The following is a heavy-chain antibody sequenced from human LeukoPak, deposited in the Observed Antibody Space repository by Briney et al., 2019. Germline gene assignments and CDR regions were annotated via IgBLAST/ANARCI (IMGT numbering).Heavy chain of an antibody. D-gene: IGHD5-12*01. V-gene: IGHV1-46*01. CDR2: IKPSDGST. J-gene: IGHJ4*02. CDR3: ARAVDQDFDY. CDR1: GFIFTNYF. Sequence: ASMKVSCKASGFIFTNYFMHWVRQAPGQGLEWMGMIKPSDGSTRYAQRFQDRVTMTSDTSTTTLYMELSSLRAEDTAVYYRARAVDQDFDYWGQGTLVTVSS.